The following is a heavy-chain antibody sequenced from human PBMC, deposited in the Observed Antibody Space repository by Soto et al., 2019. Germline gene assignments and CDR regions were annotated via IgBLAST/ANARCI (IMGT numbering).Heavy chain of an antibody. D-gene: IGHD2-2*01. J-gene: IGHJ1*01. CDR1: GGSISSYY. Sequence: SETLSLTCTVSGGSISSYYWSWIRQPPGKGLVWIGYIYYSGSTNYNPSLKSRVTISVDTSKNQFSLKLSSVTAADTAVYYCARYGGYCSSTSCYFAEYFQHWGQGTLVTVSS. CDR2: IYYSGST. V-gene: IGHV4-59*08. CDR3: ARYGGYCSSTSCYFAEYFQH.